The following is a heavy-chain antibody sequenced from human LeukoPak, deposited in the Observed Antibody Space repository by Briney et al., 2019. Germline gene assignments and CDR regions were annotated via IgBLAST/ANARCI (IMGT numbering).Heavy chain of an antibody. CDR2: ISSSSSYI. V-gene: IGHV3-21*01. D-gene: IGHD3-3*01. J-gene: IGHJ5*02. Sequence: GGSLRLSCAASGFTFSSYSMNWVRQAPGKGLEWVSSISSSSSYIYYADSVKGRFTISRDNAKNSLYLQMNSLRAEDTAVYYCARASIPERITIFGVVMPFDPWGQGTLVTVSS. CDR3: ARASIPERITIFGVVMPFDP. CDR1: GFTFSSYS.